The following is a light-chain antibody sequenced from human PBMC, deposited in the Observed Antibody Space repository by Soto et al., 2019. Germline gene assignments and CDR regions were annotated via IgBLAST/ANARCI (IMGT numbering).Light chain of an antibody. V-gene: IGKV3-20*01. CDR3: QNYRDSSWT. Sequence: IMFTQSPCSLSLYPGERATLSCRASQSVSSSYLAWYQQKPGQAPRLLIYGASSRATGIPDRFSGSGSGTEFTLTISRLEPEDFAMYYCQNYRDSSWTFGQGTKVDIK. CDR1: QSVSSSY. CDR2: GAS. J-gene: IGKJ1*01.